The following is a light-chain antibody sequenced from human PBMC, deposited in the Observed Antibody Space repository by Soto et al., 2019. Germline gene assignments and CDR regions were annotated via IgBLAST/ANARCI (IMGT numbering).Light chain of an antibody. CDR2: AAS. Sequence: DIQMTQSPSSLSASVGDRVTITCRASQSISSYLNWYQQKPGKAPKLLIYAASSLQSGVPSRFSGSGSGTDFTLTISSLQLEDFVTYYCQQSYSTLTWTFGQGTKVDIK. V-gene: IGKV1-39*01. J-gene: IGKJ1*01. CDR1: QSISSY. CDR3: QQSYSTLTWT.